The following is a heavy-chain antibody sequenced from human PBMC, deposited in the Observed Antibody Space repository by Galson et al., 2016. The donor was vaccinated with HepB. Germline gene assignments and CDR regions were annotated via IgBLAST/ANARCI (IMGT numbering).Heavy chain of an antibody. CDR1: GGSISSTIYD. CDR3: FQYGSGSYYNAPAVQH. V-gene: IGHV4-39*01. Sequence: SETLSLTCTVSGGSISSTIYDWGWIRQPPGTGLEWLGSIYYGGGPFYNLSLKSRVTISVDTSKNQFSLKLSSVTAADTAVYYCFQYGSGSYYNAPAVQHWGQGTLVTVSS. D-gene: IGHD3-10*01. J-gene: IGHJ1*01. CDR2: IYYGGGP.